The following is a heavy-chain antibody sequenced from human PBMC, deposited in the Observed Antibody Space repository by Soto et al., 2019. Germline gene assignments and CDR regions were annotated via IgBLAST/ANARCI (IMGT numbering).Heavy chain of an antibody. CDR3: ARDQSSLAYCSSTSCYRGSYGMDV. D-gene: IGHD2-2*02. CDR2: INAGNGNT. CDR1: GYTFTRYA. V-gene: IGHV1-3*01. Sequence: ASVKVSCKASGYTFTRYAMHWVRQAPGQRLELLGWINAGNGNTKYSQKFQGRVTITRDTSASTAYMELSSLRSEDTAVYYCARDQSSLAYCSSTSCYRGSYGMDVWGQGTTVTVSS. J-gene: IGHJ6*02.